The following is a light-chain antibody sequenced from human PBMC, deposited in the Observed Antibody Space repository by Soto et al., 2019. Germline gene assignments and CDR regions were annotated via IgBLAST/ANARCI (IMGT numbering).Light chain of an antibody. CDR3: MQGTHWPWT. V-gene: IGKV2-30*02. Sequence: DVVMTQSPLSLPVTLGQPASISCRSSQSLIHSDGSTYLNWFQQRPGQSPRRLIYEGSDRDSGVSGRFSGSGSGTDFTLKISRVEAEDVGVYYCMQGTHWPWTFGQGTEVEIK. CDR1: QSLIHSDGSTY. CDR2: EGS. J-gene: IGKJ1*01.